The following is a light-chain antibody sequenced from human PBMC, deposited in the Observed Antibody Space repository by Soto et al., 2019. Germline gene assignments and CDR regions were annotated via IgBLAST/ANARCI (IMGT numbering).Light chain of an antibody. Sequence: QSALTQPPSVSGAPGQRVTISCTGSSSNIGAGYDVHWYQQLPGTAPKLLIYGNSNRPSGVPDRFSASKSGTSASLAITGLQAEDEADSYCQSYDSSLSGVVFGGGTKVTVL. CDR2: GNS. CDR1: SSNIGAGYD. J-gene: IGLJ2*01. CDR3: QSYDSSLSGVV. V-gene: IGLV1-40*01.